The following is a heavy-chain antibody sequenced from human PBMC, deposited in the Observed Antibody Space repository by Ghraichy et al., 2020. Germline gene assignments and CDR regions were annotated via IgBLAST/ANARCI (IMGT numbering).Heavy chain of an antibody. V-gene: IGHV6-1*01. Sequence: SCAISGDSVSSNSVSWNWFRQSPSRGLEWLGRTYYRSKWFDDYALSVKSRITVNPDTSKNQLSLQLASVTPEDTAVYYCTREGRHYRLDYWGQGTLVTVSS. CDR1: GDSVSSNSVS. D-gene: IGHD1-26*01. CDR2: TYYRSKWFD. CDR3: TREGRHYRLDY. J-gene: IGHJ4*02.